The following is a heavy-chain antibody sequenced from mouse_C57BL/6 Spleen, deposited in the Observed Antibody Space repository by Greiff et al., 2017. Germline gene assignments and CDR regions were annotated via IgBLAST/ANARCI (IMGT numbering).Heavy chain of an antibody. V-gene: IGHV1-81*01. Sequence: VQRVESGAELARPGASVKLSCKASGYTFTSYGISWVKQRTGQGLEWIGEIYPRSGNTYYNEKFKGKATLTADKSSSTAYMELRSLTSEDSAVYFCARCDYDKGSWGQGTTLTVSS. CDR1: GYTFTSYG. CDR2: IYPRSGNT. J-gene: IGHJ2*01. CDR3: ARCDYDKGS. D-gene: IGHD2-4*01.